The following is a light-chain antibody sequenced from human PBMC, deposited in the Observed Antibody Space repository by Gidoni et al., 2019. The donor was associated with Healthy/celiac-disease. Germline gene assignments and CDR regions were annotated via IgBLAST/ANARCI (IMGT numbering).Light chain of an antibody. CDR3: QQYGSSPWT. V-gene: IGKV3-20*01. CDR1: QSVSSSY. Sequence: EIVLTQSPGTRSLSPGERATLSCRASQSVSSSYLAWYQQKPGQAPRLLIYGASSRATGLPDRFSGSGSGTDFTLTISRLEPEDFAVYYCQQYGSSPWTFXQXTKVEIK. J-gene: IGKJ1*01. CDR2: GAS.